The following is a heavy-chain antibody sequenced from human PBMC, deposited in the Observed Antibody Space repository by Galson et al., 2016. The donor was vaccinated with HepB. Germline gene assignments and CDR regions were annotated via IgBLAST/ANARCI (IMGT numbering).Heavy chain of an antibody. V-gene: IGHV4-34*01. CDR2: VDHSGST. CDR3: ARYSSSGSKYFQL. CDR1: GGSLSGYW. D-gene: IGHD3-10*01. Sequence: SETLSLTCAVTGGSLSGYWWSWIRQPPGKGLEWVGDVDHSGSTKFNPSLKSRVTISVDTSKTQFSLRLTSVTAADTALYFCARYSSSGSKYFQLWGRGSQVVVSS. J-gene: IGHJ1*01.